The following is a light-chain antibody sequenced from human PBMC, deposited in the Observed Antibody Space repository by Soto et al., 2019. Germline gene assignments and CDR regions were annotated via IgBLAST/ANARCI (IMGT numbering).Light chain of an antibody. Sequence: PSFLSASVGDRVTITCRASQGLNNYVAWYQQKPGKAPNLLIYAVSTLQSGVPSRFSGSGSGTEFTLTISSLQPEDFATYYCQHLVTYPITFGQGTRLEIK. J-gene: IGKJ5*01. CDR2: AVS. CDR1: QGLNNY. CDR3: QHLVTYPIT. V-gene: IGKV1-9*01.